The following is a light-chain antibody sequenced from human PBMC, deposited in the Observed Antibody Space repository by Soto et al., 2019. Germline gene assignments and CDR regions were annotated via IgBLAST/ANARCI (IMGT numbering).Light chain of an antibody. Sequence: AIQLTQSPSSLSASVGDRVTITCRASQDISSYLAWYQQKPGKAPKLLIYAASTLQSGVPSRFSGSGSGTDFTLTISCLQSEDFATYYCQQYYSYPITFGQGTRLENK. V-gene: IGKV1-8*01. CDR3: QQYYSYPIT. CDR1: QDISSY. CDR2: AAS. J-gene: IGKJ5*01.